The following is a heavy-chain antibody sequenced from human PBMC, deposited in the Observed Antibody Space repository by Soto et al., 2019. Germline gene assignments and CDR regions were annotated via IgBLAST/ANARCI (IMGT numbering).Heavy chain of an antibody. CDR1: GFTFSSYA. Sequence: QVQLVESGGGVVQPGRSLRLSCAASGFTFSSYAMHWVRQAPGKGLEWVAVISYDGSNKYYADSVKGRFTISRDNSKNTLYLQMNSLRAEDTAVYYCARDEYSSRYYYYGMDVW. CDR2: ISYDGSNK. D-gene: IGHD6-13*01. CDR3: ARDEYSSRYYYYGMDV. J-gene: IGHJ6*01. V-gene: IGHV3-30-3*01.